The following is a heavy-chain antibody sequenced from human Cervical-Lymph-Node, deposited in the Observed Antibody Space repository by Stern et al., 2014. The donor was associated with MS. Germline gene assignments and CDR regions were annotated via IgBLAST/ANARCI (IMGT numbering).Heavy chain of an antibody. CDR2: IYYSGST. CDR3: ARHCRFDGYNCGYYYGMDV. D-gene: IGHD5-24*01. Sequence: QVQLQESGPGLVKPSETLSLTCTVSGGSISSYYWSWIRQPPGKGLEWIGYIYYSGSTNYNPSLKSRVTISVDTPKNQLSPKLSSGTAADTAVYYCARHCRFDGYNCGYYYGMDVWGQGTTVTVSS. V-gene: IGHV4-59*08. J-gene: IGHJ6*02. CDR1: GGSISSYY.